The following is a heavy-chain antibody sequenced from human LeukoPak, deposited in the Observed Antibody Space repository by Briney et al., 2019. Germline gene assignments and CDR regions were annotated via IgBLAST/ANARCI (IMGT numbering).Heavy chain of an antibody. CDR2: IYYSGST. Sequence: SETLSLTCTVPRHSISIYYWSWVRQPPGKGLEWIGYIYYSGSTTYNPSLKSRVTISVDTSKNQFSLKLSSVTAADTAVYYCARRTYFDLWGRGTLVTVSS. V-gene: IGHV4-59*08. J-gene: IGHJ2*01. CDR3: ARRTYFDL. CDR1: RHSISIYY.